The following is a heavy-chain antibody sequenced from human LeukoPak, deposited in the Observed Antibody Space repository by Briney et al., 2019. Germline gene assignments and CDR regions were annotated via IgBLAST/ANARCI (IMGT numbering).Heavy chain of an antibody. CDR3: ARRPSYDFWSGYYGVDGLDV. CDR1: GYSFTSYW. Sequence: GESLKISCKGSGYSFTSYWIGWVRQMPGKGLEYMGITNPAKSDTRYSPSFQGQVTISADKSISTAYLHWSSLRASDTAMYYCARRPSYDFWSGYYGVDGLDVWGQGTMVTVSS. J-gene: IGHJ3*01. CDR2: TNPAKSDT. V-gene: IGHV5-51*01. D-gene: IGHD3-3*01.